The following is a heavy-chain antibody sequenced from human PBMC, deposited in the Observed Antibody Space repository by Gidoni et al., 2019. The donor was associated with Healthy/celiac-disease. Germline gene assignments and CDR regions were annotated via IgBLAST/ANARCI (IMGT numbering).Heavy chain of an antibody. V-gene: IGHV3-33*01. CDR1: GFTFSSYG. Sequence: LRLSCAASGFTFSSYGMHWVRQAPGKGLEWVAVIWYDGSNKYYADSVKGRFTISRDNSKNTLYLQMNSLRAEDTAVYYCARELIAVAGNIQKRPAYHYYYYGMDVWGQGTTVTVSS. J-gene: IGHJ6*02. CDR3: ARELIAVAGNIQKRPAYHYYYYGMDV. D-gene: IGHD6-19*01. CDR2: IWYDGSNK.